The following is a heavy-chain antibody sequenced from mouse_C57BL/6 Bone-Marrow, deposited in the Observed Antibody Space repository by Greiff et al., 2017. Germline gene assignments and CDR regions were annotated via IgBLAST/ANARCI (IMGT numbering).Heavy chain of an antibody. Sequence: QVQLKESGAELAKPGASVKLSCKASGYTFTSYWMHWVKQRPGQGLEWIGYINPSSGYTKYNQKFKDKATLTADKSSSTAYMQLRSLTYEDSAVYYCAVEPLWYFDVWGTGTTVTVSA. J-gene: IGHJ1*03. CDR3: AVEPLWYFDV. V-gene: IGHV1-7*01. CDR1: GYTFTSYW. CDR2: INPSSGYT.